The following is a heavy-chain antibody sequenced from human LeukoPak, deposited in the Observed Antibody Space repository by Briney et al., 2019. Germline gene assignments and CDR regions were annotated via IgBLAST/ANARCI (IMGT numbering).Heavy chain of an antibody. J-gene: IGHJ3*02. Sequence: PGGSLRLSCAASGFTFSSYAMSWVRQAPGKGLEWVSAISGSGGSTYYVDSVKGRFTISRDNSKNTLYLQMNSLRAEDTAVYYCAKYYYGSGSYYRGAFDIWGQGTMVTVSS. D-gene: IGHD3-10*01. CDR3: AKYYYGSGSYYRGAFDI. CDR2: ISGSGGST. V-gene: IGHV3-23*01. CDR1: GFTFSSYA.